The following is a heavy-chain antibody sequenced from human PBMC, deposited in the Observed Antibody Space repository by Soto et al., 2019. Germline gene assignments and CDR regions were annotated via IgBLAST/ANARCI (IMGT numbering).Heavy chain of an antibody. J-gene: IGHJ4*02. CDR1: GFSFSSYW. CDR3: LSGRGY. Sequence: PGGSLRLACAASGFSFSSYWINWVRQVPGKGLEWVANMNPDGSAQYYVDSVKGRFTISRDNAKNSASLQMNSLRAEDAAVYYCLSGRGYWGQGTLVTVSS. CDR2: MNPDGSAQ. V-gene: IGHV3-7*01.